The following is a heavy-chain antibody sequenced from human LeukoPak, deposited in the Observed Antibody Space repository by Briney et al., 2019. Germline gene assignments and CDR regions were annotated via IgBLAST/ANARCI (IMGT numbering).Heavy chain of an antibody. D-gene: IGHD2-2*03. CDR3: ARDGYCSSTSCLPPSKYYYYGMDV. CDR1: GGSISSYY. Sequence: SETLSLTCTVSGGSISSYYWSWIRQPAGKGLEWIGRIYTSGSTNYNPPLKSRVTMSVDTSKNQFSLKLSSVTAADTAVYYCARDGYCSSTSCLPPSKYYYYGMDVWGQGTTVTVSS. J-gene: IGHJ6*02. CDR2: IYTSGST. V-gene: IGHV4-4*07.